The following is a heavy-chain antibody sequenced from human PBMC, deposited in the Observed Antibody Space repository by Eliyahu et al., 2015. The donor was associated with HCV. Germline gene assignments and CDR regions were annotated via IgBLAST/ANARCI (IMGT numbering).Heavy chain of an antibody. J-gene: IGHJ4*02. Sequence: EVLLVESGGGLVKPGGSLXLXCVASGXAFSAYTMKGVRQAPGKGLEWVSSISSGGTYIYYSDSVRGRFTISRDNAKNSLYLQMNSLRVEDTAVYYCARDRPPTEWGQGNLVTVSS. CDR2: ISSGGTYI. V-gene: IGHV3-21*01. CDR1: GXAFSAYT. D-gene: IGHD1-1*01. CDR3: ARDRPPTE.